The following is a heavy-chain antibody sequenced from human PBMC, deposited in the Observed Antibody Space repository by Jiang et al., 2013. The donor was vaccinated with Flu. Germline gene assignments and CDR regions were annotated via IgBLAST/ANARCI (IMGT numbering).Heavy chain of an antibody. D-gene: IGHD1-26*01. V-gene: IGHV3-49*05. CDR3: TRDRGTPSYYRGFDY. CDR1: GFTFGDYA. Sequence: VQLLESGGGLVKPGRSLRLSCTASGFTFGDYAMSWFRQAPGKGLEWVGFIRSKAYGGTTEYAASVKGRFTISRYDSKSIAYLQMNSLKTEDTAVYYCTRDRGTPSYYRGFDYWGQGTLVTVSS. CDR2: IRSKAYGGTT. J-gene: IGHJ4*02.